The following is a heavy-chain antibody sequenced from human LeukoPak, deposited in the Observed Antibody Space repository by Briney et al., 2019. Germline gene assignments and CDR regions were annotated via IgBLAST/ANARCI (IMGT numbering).Heavy chain of an antibody. Sequence: GRSLRLSCAPSGFTFISYSMHWVRQAPGKGLEWVSSISTTSSYIHYADSVKGRFTISRDNAKNSLYLQMNSLRAEDTAVYYCAREGLPSGATKIFDYWGQGTLVTVCS. J-gene: IGHJ4*02. CDR1: GFTFISYS. CDR3: AREGLPSGATKIFDY. D-gene: IGHD2-15*01. CDR2: ISTTSSYI. V-gene: IGHV3-21*01.